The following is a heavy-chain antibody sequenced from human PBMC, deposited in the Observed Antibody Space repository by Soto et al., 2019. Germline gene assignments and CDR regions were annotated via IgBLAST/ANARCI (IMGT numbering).Heavy chain of an antibody. Sequence: PSDTLCLTCPVAGGYIRSGYYCWSWIRQPPGKGLEWIGYIYHSGTTSYNPSLNSRVTISINTSKNQFSLKLNSVTAADTAVYYCAREDSRWFDPWGQGTLVTVSS. CDR3: AREDSRWFDP. CDR2: IYHSGTT. J-gene: IGHJ5*02. CDR1: GGYIRSGYYC. V-gene: IGHV4-61*01.